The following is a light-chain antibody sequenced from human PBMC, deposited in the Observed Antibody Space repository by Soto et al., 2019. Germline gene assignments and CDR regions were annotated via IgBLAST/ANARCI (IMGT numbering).Light chain of an antibody. Sequence: DVQMTQSPSYMSASEGDRVTITCRASEGVANWLAWYQQKPGKAPKFLIYAASTLQSGVPSRFSGSGSGTDFTLTISSLQPEDFATYYCQQTNTFPPTFGQGTRLEI. CDR2: AAS. CDR3: QQTNTFPPT. J-gene: IGKJ5*01. CDR1: EGVANW. V-gene: IGKV1-12*01.